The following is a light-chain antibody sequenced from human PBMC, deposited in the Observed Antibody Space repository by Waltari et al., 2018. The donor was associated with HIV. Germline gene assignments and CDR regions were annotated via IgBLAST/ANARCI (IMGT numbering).Light chain of an antibody. J-gene: IGKJ4*01. V-gene: IGKV1-5*03. CDR2: KTS. Sequence: DIQMTQSPSTLSASVGDRVTITCRASQTLNNWLAWYQPKPGKAPKLLLYKTSTLKSGGPSRFSGSGSGTEFTLTISSLQPDDLATYHCQHYNGDPITFGGGTKVEIK. CDR1: QTLNNW. CDR3: QHYNGDPIT.